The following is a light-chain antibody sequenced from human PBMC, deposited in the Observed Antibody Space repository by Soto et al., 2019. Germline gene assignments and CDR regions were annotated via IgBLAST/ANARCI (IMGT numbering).Light chain of an antibody. Sequence: AIQLTQSPSSLSASVGDRVTITCRASQGIRSDVAWYQQKPGKAPKLLIYDAVTLQNGVPSRFSGGGSGSAFTLTISRLQPEDFATYYCLQDYNYPQTFGPGTKVDI. CDR1: QGIRSD. CDR3: LQDYNYPQT. V-gene: IGKV1-6*02. J-gene: IGKJ3*01. CDR2: DAV.